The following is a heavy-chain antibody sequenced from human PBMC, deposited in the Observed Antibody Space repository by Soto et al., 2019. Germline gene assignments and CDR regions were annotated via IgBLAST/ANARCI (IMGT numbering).Heavy chain of an antibody. Sequence: SLRLSCAASGFTFRNAWVSLVREAPCKGLEWVGRIKSKTYGGTTDYAAPVKARFTISRDDAKNTLYLQMNSLKTEDTAVYYCTTDSMFAIPYDYGMDVWGQGNTVAVSS. D-gene: IGHD2-8*01. CDR1: GFTFRNAW. V-gene: IGHV3-15*01. CDR3: TTDSMFAIPYDYGMDV. J-gene: IGHJ6*02. CDR2: IKSKTYGGTT.